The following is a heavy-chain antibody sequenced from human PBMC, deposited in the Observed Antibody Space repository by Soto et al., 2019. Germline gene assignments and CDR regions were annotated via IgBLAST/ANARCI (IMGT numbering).Heavy chain of an antibody. D-gene: IGHD6-6*01. V-gene: IGHV3-64D*06. Sequence: PGGSLRLSCSASGFTFSSYAMHWVRQAPGKGLDYVSGIGSDGVDTYYADSVKGRFTISRDNFKNTLYLQMTSLRVEDTALYYYVRDQFVTIAARPSDYWGQGIMVTVSS. CDR3: VRDQFVTIAARPSDY. CDR1: GFTFSSYA. CDR2: IGSDGVDT. J-gene: IGHJ4*02.